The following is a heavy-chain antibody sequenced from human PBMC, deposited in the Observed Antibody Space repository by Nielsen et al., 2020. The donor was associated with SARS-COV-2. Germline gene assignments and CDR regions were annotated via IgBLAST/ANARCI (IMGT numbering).Heavy chain of an antibody. D-gene: IGHD2-2*01. J-gene: IGHJ6*02. V-gene: IGHV3-13*04. Sequence: GGSLRLSCAASGFTFSSYDMHWVRQATGKGLEWVSAIGTAGDTYYPGSVKGRFTISRENAKNSLYLQMNSLRAGDTAVYYCARVVGYCSSTSCYYYYGMDVWGQGTTVTVSS. CDR3: ARVVGYCSSTSCYYYYGMDV. CDR2: IGTAGDT. CDR1: GFTFSSYD.